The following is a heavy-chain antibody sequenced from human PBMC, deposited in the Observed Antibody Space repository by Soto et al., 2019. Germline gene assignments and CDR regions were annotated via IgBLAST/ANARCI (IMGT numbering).Heavy chain of an antibody. D-gene: IGHD2-2*02. Sequence: QVQLVQSGAEVKKPGASVKVSCKASGYTFTGYYMHWVRQAPGQGLEWMGWINPNSGGTNYAQKFQGWVTMTRDTSISTAYMELSRLRSDDTAVYYCARADVGYCSSTSCYTSGRDGMDVWGQGTTVTVSS. CDR2: INPNSGGT. CDR1: GYTFTGYY. CDR3: ARADVGYCSSTSCYTSGRDGMDV. J-gene: IGHJ6*02. V-gene: IGHV1-2*04.